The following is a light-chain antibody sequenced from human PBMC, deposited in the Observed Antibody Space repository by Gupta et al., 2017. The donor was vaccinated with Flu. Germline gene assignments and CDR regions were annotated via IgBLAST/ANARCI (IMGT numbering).Light chain of an antibody. V-gene: IGKV3-11*01. CDR1: QPVSRH. CDR3: QRRSNWHPIT. J-gene: IGKJ5*01. Sequence: EVVLTLSPATLSLSPGARATLSCRSSQPVSRHLAWYQQKPGQAPRLLIYDTSKRATGIPARFRGSGSGTDFTLTISAIEPEDYAVYYCQRRSNWHPITFGQGTRLEI. CDR2: DTS.